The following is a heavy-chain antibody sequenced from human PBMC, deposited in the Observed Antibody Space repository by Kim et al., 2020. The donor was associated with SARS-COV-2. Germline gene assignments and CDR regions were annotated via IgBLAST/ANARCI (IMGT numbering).Heavy chain of an antibody. CDR2: IYYSGST. CDR3: ARGWYSSSWWGFDY. D-gene: IGHD6-13*01. V-gene: IGHV4-61*01. CDR1: GGSVSSGSYY. J-gene: IGHJ4*02. Sequence: SETPSLTCTVSGGSVSSGSYYWSWIRQPPGKGLEWIGYIYYSGSTNYNPSLKSRVTISVDTSKNQFSLKLSSVTAADTAVYYCARGWYSSSWWGFDYWGQGTLVTVSS.